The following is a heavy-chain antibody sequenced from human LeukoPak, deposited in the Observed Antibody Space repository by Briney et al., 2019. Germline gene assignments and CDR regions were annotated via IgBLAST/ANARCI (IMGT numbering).Heavy chain of an antibody. J-gene: IGHJ6*04. CDR3: AELGITMIGGV. CDR2: ISSSGSTI. V-gene: IGHV3-48*03. CDR1: GFSVTSNY. Sequence: PGGSLRLSCAASGFSVTSNYMSWVRQAPGKGLEWVSYISSSGSTIYYADSVKGRFTISRDNAKNSLYLQMNSLRAEDTAVYYCAELGITMIGGVWGKGTTVTISS. D-gene: IGHD3-10*02.